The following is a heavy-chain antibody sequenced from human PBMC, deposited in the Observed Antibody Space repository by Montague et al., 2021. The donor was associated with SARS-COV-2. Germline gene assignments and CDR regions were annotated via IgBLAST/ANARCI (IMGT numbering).Heavy chain of an antibody. CDR3: ARGRTVTTFYYYYYGMDV. J-gene: IGHJ6*02. CDR1: GGSFSGYY. CDR2: INHSGST. D-gene: IGHD4-17*01. V-gene: IGHV4-34*01. Sequence: SETLSRTCAVYGGSFSGYYWSWIRQPPGKGLEWIGEINHSGSTNYNPSLKSRVTISVDTSKNQFSLKLSSVTAADTAVYYCARGRTVTTFYYYYYGMDVWGQGTTVTVSS.